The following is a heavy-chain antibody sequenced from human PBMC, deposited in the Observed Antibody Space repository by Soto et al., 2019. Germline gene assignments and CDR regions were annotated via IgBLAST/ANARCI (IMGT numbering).Heavy chain of an antibody. V-gene: IGHV3-21*01. D-gene: IGHD1-1*01. Sequence: EVQVVESGGGLVKPGGSLRLSCAASGFTFSSSDMNWVRQAPGKGLEWVSSIDTGTRHVYYADSVRRRFTISRDDAKNSLYLQMNSLRVEDPALYFCARRTVTTYHYIDYWGQGTLVTVSS. CDR3: ARRTVTTYHYIDY. CDR1: GFTFSSSD. J-gene: IGHJ4*02. CDR2: IDTGTRHV.